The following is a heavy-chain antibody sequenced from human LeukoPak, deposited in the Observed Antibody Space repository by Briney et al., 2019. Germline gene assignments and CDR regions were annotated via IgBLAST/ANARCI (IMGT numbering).Heavy chain of an antibody. J-gene: IGHJ4*02. Sequence: ASVKVSCKAAGYTFTAYFIRWVRQAPGQGLEWMGRINPNSGDTNYAQKFQGRVTMTRDTSTSTAYMELSRLTSDDTAVYYCARPTSYGYYFDSWGQGTLVTVSS. CDR1: GYTFTAYF. CDR3: ARPTSYGYYFDS. CDR2: INPNSGDT. D-gene: IGHD3-16*01. V-gene: IGHV1-2*06.